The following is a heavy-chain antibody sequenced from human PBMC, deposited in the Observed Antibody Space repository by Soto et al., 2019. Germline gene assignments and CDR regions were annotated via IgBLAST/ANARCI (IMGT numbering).Heavy chain of an antibody. V-gene: IGHV5-10-1*01. D-gene: IGHD6-13*01. CDR2: IDPSDSYT. Sequence: EVQLVQSGAEVKKPGESLKISCQGSGYNFTNYWINWVRQMPGRSLEWMGRIDPSDSYTNYSPSFEGHVTISADKSLNTAYVQWSSLKASDTAMYYCVRRSTSWYAGIDYWGQGTLVSVSS. CDR3: VRRSTSWYAGIDY. J-gene: IGHJ4*02. CDR1: GYNFTNYW.